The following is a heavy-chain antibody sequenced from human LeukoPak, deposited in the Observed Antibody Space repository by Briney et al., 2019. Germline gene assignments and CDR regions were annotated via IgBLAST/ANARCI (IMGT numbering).Heavy chain of an antibody. CDR1: GGSFSGYY. Sequence: SETLSLTCAVYGGSFSGYYWSWIRQPPGKGLEWIGSIYHSGSTYYNPSLKSRVTISVDTSKNQFSLKLSSVTAADTAVYYCARDADSSSWYRIYWGQGTLATVSS. CDR3: ARDADSSSWYRIY. J-gene: IGHJ4*02. V-gene: IGHV4-34*01. CDR2: IYHSGST. D-gene: IGHD6-13*01.